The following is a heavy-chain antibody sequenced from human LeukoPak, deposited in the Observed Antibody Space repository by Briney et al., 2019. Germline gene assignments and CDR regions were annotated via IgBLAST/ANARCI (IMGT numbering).Heavy chain of an antibody. Sequence: SVKVSCKASGYTFTSYAISWVRQAPGQGLEWMGGIIPFFGTANYAQKFQGRVTITADESTSTDYMELSSLRSEDTAVYYCARVRYSSSSGYYYYYYMGVWGKGTTVTVSS. CDR3: ARVRYSSSSGYYYYYYMGV. D-gene: IGHD6-6*01. CDR2: IIPFFGTA. CDR1: GYTFTSYA. V-gene: IGHV1-69*13. J-gene: IGHJ6*03.